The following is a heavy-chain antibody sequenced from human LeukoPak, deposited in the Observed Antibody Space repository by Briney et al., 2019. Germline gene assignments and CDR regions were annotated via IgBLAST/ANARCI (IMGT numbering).Heavy chain of an antibody. V-gene: IGHV3-48*01. D-gene: IGHD6-19*01. Sequence: GGSLRLSCAASGFTFTIYSMNWVRQAPGKGLELISYITSSSSTIFYADSVKGRFTISRDNAKNSLYLQMNSLRAEDTAVYYCASFSSAPIGFWGQGTLVTVSS. J-gene: IGHJ4*02. CDR2: ITSSSSTI. CDR1: GFTFTIYS. CDR3: ASFSSAPIGF.